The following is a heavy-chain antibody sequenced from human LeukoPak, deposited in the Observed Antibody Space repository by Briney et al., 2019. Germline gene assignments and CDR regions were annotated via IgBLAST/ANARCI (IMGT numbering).Heavy chain of an antibody. V-gene: IGHV3-23*01. CDR2: IFGSGGSP. D-gene: IGHD5-18*01. J-gene: IGHJ4*02. Sequence: GAFMRLSCEASDFTFSNYAVYWVRKAPGKGLELVTGIFGSGGSPHYADFVKRRFTFSRDNSRNTVHQQINSMRSDTAAYYYGGKTTVGYSSGQKPAWPVDYWGQGTLVTVSS. CDR1: DFTFSNYA. CDR3: GKTTVGYSSGQKPAWPVDY.